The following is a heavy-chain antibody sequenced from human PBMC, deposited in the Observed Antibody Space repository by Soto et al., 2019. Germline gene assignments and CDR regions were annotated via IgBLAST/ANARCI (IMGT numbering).Heavy chain of an antibody. CDR3: ARGAKDFWSGQFEY. D-gene: IGHD3-3*01. V-gene: IGHV4-4*07. CDR2: IDNSGST. J-gene: IGHJ4*02. CDR1: VCGSINCF. Sequence: SETLCRTCTVCVCGSINCFCNLMRQPAVKGLEWIGRIDNSGSTNYNPSLKSRITMSADTSRNQFSLKLTSVTAADTAVYYCARGAKDFWSGQFEYWGKGDMVTVSS.